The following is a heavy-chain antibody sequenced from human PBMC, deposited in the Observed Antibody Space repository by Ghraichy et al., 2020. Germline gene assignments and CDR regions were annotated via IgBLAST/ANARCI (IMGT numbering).Heavy chain of an antibody. CDR1: GFTFSSYG. CDR3: AREGAYYGSGSYGAFDI. Sequence: GGSLRLSCAASGFTFSSYGMHWVRQAPGKGLEWVAVIWYDGSNKYYADSVKGRFTISRDNSKNTLYLQMNSLRAEDTAVYYCAREGAYYGSGSYGAFDIWGQGTMVTVSS. J-gene: IGHJ3*02. CDR2: IWYDGSNK. D-gene: IGHD3-10*01. V-gene: IGHV3-33*01.